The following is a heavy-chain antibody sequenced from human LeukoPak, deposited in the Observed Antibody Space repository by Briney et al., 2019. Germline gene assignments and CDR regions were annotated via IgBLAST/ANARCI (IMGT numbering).Heavy chain of an antibody. D-gene: IGHD6-13*01. CDR3: AREYSSSWYGVDY. CDR2: IYYSGST. CDR1: GGSISSYY. Sequence: SETLSLTCTVSGGSISSYYWSWIRQPPGKGLEWIGYIYYSGSTNYNPSLKSRVTISVDTSKNQFSLKLSSVTAADTAVYYCAREYSSSWYGVDYWGQGTLVTVSS. J-gene: IGHJ4*02. V-gene: IGHV4-59*01.